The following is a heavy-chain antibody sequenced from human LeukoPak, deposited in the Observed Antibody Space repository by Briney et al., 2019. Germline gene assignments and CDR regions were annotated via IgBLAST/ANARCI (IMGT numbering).Heavy chain of an antibody. CDR2: INHSGST. D-gene: IGHD2-15*01. V-gene: IGHV4-34*01. CDR1: GGSFSGYY. Sequence: SETLSLTCAVYGGSFSGYYWSWIRQPPGKGLEWIGEINHSGSTNYNPSLKSRVTISVDTSKNQFSLKLSSVTAADTAVYYCARALAVCSGGSCYSSYFDYWGQGTLVTVSS. J-gene: IGHJ4*02. CDR3: ARALAVCSGGSCYSSYFDY.